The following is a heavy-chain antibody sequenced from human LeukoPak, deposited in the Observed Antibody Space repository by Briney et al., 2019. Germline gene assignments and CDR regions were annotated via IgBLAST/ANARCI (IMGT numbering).Heavy chain of an antibody. Sequence: SETLSLTCTVSGAPFSNDYWSWVRQAPGKGLEWIGYIYHNGRTNYSPSLKSRITMSIDTSQNQFSLKLTSVTAADMAVYYCARASEGIGYFDTWGRGSLVTVSS. V-gene: IGHV4-59*01. CDR3: ARASEGIGYFDT. J-gene: IGHJ4*02. CDR1: GAPFSNDY. D-gene: IGHD3-3*01. CDR2: IYHNGRT.